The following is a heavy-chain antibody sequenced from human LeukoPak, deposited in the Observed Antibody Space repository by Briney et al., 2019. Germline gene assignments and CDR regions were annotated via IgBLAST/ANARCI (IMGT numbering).Heavy chain of an antibody. Sequence: SETLSLTCTVSGGSISSYYWSWLRQPPGKGLEWIGYIYYIGSTNYNPSLKSRVTISVDTSKNQFSLKLSSVTAADTAVYFCASGYTSTWYLVLAYWGQGTLVTVSS. CDR1: GGSISSYY. J-gene: IGHJ1*01. D-gene: IGHD6-13*01. CDR2: IYYIGST. V-gene: IGHV4-59*01. CDR3: ASGYTSTWYLVLAY.